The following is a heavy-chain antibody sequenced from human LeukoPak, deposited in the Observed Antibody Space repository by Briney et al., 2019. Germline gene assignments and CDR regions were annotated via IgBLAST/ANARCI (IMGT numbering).Heavy chain of an antibody. J-gene: IGHJ3*02. V-gene: IGHV1-18*01. CDR2: ISAYNGNT. CDR3: ARDRSEGYFDWLLSNTNAFDI. D-gene: IGHD3-9*01. Sequence: ASVKVSCKASGYTFIRFGITWVRQAPGQGLEWMGWISAYNGNTNYAQKIQGRVTMTTDTSTSTAYMELRSLRSDDTAVYYCARDRSEGYFDWLLSNTNAFDIWGQGTMVTVSS. CDR1: GYTFIRFG.